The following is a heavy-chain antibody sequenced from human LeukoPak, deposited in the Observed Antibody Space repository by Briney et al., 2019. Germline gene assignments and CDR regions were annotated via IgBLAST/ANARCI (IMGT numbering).Heavy chain of an antibody. J-gene: IGHJ4*02. CDR2: IKQDGSEK. CDR3: ACPQHDYGDYYFDY. Sequence: GGSLRPSCAASGFTFSSYWMSWVRQAPGKGLEWVANIKQDGSEKYYVDSVKGRFTISRDNAKNSLYLQMNSLRAEDTAVYYCACPQHDYGDYYFDYWGQGTLVTVSS. V-gene: IGHV3-7*01. CDR1: GFTFSSYW. D-gene: IGHD4-17*01.